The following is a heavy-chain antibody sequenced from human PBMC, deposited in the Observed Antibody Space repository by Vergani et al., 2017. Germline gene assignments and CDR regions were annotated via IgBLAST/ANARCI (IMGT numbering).Heavy chain of an antibody. J-gene: IGHJ5*01. CDR3: ARLGNEKRLDS. CDR1: GFTFSSHG. Sequence: QVQLVESEGGVVQPGRSLTLSCVASGFTFSSHGMHWVRQAPGKGVEWVAVIWYDGSNKYYGDSVKGRFTISRDNSKNTLYLQMNSLRVEDTAVYYCARLGNEKRLDSWGQGTLVTVSS. D-gene: IGHD1-1*01. V-gene: IGHV3-33*01. CDR2: IWYDGSNK.